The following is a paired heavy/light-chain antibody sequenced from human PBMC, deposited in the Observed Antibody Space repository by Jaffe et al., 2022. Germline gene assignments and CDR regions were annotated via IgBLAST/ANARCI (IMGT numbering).Heavy chain of an antibody. CDR1: GFSISSGYY. CDR2: MYHSGST. J-gene: IGHJ5*02. D-gene: IGHD1-1*01. Sequence: QVQLQESGPGLVKPSETLSLTCGVSGFSISSGYYWAWIRQPPGKGLESIGSMYHSGSTYYNPSLKSRVTLSVDTSKNQFYLKLSSVTAADTAVYYCARQHGNHWFDPWGQGTLVTVSS. CDR3: ARQHGNHWFDP. V-gene: IGHV4-38-2*01.
Light chain of an antibody. J-gene: IGLJ2*01. CDR3: SSYAGSNNYVV. CDR2: EVS. V-gene: IGLV2-8*01. Sequence: QSALTQPPSASGSPGQSVTISCTGTSSDVGGYDYVSWYQQHPGKAPKLMVYEVSKRPSGVPDRFSGSKSGNTASLTVSGLQAEDEADYYCSSYAGSNNYVVFGGGTNLAVL. CDR1: SSDVGGYDY.